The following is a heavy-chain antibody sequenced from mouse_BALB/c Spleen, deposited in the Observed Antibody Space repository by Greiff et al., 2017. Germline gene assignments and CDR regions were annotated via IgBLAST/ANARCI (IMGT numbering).Heavy chain of an antibody. Sequence: DVKLVESGGGLVKPGGSLKLSCAASGFTFSSYAMSWVRQTPEKRLEWVASISSGGSTYYPDSVKGRFTISRDNARNILYLQMSSLRSEDTAMYYCARGDGVAYWGQGTLVTVSA. CDR3: ARGDGVAY. J-gene: IGHJ3*01. CDR2: ISSGGST. CDR1: GFTFSSYA. V-gene: IGHV5-6-5*01.